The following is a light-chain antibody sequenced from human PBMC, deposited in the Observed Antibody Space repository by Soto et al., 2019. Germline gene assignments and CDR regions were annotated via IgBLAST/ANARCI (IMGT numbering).Light chain of an antibody. J-gene: IGKJ4*01. Sequence: EIVLTQSPATLSVSPGETATLSCRASQSVSYNLAWYQQKPGQGPRLLIYGAFTRATGIPARFSGSGSGTEFTLTISSLQSEDFAVYYCQQYKKWPPRTFGGGTKVEIK. CDR3: QQYKKWPPRT. CDR2: GAF. CDR1: QSVSYN. V-gene: IGKV3-15*01.